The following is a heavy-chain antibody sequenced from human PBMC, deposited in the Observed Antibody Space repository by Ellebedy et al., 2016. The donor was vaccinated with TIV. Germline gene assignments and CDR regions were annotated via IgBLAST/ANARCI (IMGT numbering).Heavy chain of an antibody. D-gene: IGHD6-19*01. V-gene: IGHV1-46*01. CDR1: GYTFTNYY. CDR3: ARAPSVDPHMDV. Sequence: AASVKVSCKASGYTFTNYYMHWVRQAPGQGLEWMGIINPTAGSTSSAQKFQGRVTMTRDTSTRTVYMELSSLRSEDTAVYYCARAPSVDPHMDVWGQGTTVTVSS. CDR2: INPTAGST. J-gene: IGHJ6*02.